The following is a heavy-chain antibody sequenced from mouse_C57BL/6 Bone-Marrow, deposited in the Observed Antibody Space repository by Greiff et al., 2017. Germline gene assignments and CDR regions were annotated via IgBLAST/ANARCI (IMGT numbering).Heavy chain of an antibody. CDR3: SRQVTTVLATKYFDV. J-gene: IGHJ1*03. CDR2: ISGGGGNT. CDR1: GFTFSSYT. V-gene: IGHV5-9*01. D-gene: IGHD1-1*01. Sequence: EVQLQESGGGLVKPGGSLKLSCAASGFTFSSYTMSWVRQTPEKRLQWVAAISGGGGNTYYPDSVKGRFTISRDNDKNILYLQMSSLSAEDTALYYCSRQVTTVLATKYFDVWGTGTTVTVSS.